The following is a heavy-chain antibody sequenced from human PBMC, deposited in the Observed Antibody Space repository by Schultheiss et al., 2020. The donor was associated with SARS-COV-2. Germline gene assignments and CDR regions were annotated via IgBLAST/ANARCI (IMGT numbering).Heavy chain of an antibody. Sequence: SETLSLTCTVSGGSISSYYWSWIRQPPGKGLEWIGYIYYSGSTNYNPSLKSRVTISVDTSKNQFSLKLSSVTAADTAVYYCARRPYSGSLHFDYWGQGTLVTVSS. CDR2: IYYSGST. V-gene: IGHV4-59*01. D-gene: IGHD1-26*01. CDR3: ARRPYSGSLHFDY. CDR1: GGSISSYY. J-gene: IGHJ4*02.